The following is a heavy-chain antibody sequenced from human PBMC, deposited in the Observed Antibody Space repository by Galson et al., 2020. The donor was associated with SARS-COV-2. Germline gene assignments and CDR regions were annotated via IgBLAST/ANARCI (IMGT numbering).Heavy chain of an antibody. V-gene: IGHV4-30-4*01. Sequence: SATLSLTCTVSGGSISSGDYYWSWIRQPPGKGLEWIGYIYYSGSTYYNPSLKSRVTISVDTSKNQFSLKLSSVTAADTAVYYCARGMTTVAEHYWGQGTLVTVSS. D-gene: IGHD4-4*01. CDR2: IYYSGST. CDR3: ARGMTTVAEHY. CDR1: GGSISSGDYY. J-gene: IGHJ4*02.